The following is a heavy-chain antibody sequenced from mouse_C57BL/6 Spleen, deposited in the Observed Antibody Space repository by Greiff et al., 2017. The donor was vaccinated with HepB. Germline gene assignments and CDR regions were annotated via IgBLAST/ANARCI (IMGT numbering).Heavy chain of an antibody. CDR3: ARLYDGYSRFAY. D-gene: IGHD2-3*01. Sequence: EVKLMESGGGLVKPGGSLKLSCAASGFTFSDYGMHWVRQAPEKGLEWVAYISSGSSTIYYADTVKGRFTISRDNAKNTLFLQMTSLRSEDTAMYYCARLYDGYSRFAYWGQGTLVTVSA. J-gene: IGHJ3*01. CDR1: GFTFSDYG. V-gene: IGHV5-17*01. CDR2: ISSGSSTI.